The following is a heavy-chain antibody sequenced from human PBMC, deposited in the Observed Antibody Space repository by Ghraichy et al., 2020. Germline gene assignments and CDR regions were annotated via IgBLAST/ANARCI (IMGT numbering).Heavy chain of an antibody. CDR1: GFTFSSYA. V-gene: IGHV3-23*01. CDR3: AKELITGTIAELLADY. J-gene: IGHJ4*02. D-gene: IGHD1-7*01. Sequence: GGSLRLSCAASGFTFSSYAMSWVRQAPGKGLEWVSAISGSGGSTYYADSVKGRFTISRDNSKNTLYLQMNSLRAEDTAVYYCAKELITGTIAELLADYWGQGTLVTVSS. CDR2: ISGSGGST.